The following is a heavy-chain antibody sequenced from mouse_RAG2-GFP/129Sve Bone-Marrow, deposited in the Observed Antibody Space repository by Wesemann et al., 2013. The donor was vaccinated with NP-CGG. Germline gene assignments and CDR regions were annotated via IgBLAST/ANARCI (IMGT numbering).Heavy chain of an antibody. J-gene: IGHJ2*01. Sequence: QVQLQQSGAELVRPGASVTLSCKASGYTFTDYEMHWVKQTPVHGLEWIGAIDPETGGTAYNQKFKGKAILTADKSSSTAYMELRSLTSEDSAVYYCTRSVLLNFDYWGQGTTLTVSS. CDR2: IDPETGGT. V-gene: IGHV1-15*01. CDR3: TRSVLLNFDY. D-gene: IGHD1-1*01. CDR1: GYTFTDYE.